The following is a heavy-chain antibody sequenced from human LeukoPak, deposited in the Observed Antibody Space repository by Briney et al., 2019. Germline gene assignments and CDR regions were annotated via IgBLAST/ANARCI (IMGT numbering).Heavy chain of an antibody. J-gene: IGHJ4*02. CDR2: MSYSGST. D-gene: IGHD6-13*01. V-gene: IGHV4-59*01. CDR1: GGSITTYD. CDR3: ARGASIAAAGPFDY. Sequence: PSETLSLTCTVSGGSITTYDWSWSWVRQPPGKGLEWIGYMSYSGSTSYNPSLESRVTITVDTSKNQFSLKLSSVTAADTAVYYCARGASIAAAGPFDYWGQGTLVTVSS.